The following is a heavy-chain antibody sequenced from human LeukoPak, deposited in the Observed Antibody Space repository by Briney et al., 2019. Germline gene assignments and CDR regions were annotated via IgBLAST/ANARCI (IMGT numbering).Heavy chain of an antibody. D-gene: IGHD3-10*01. V-gene: IGHV3-48*04. Sequence: GGYLRLYCAASGFTFSSYSMNWVSQAPGKGLEWGSYISISSRTIYYADSVKGRFTISRDNAKNSLYLQMNSLRAEDTAVYYCARDGGVHYDYWGQGTLVTVSS. J-gene: IGHJ4*02. CDR3: ARDGGVHYDY. CDR2: ISISSRTI. CDR1: GFTFSSYS.